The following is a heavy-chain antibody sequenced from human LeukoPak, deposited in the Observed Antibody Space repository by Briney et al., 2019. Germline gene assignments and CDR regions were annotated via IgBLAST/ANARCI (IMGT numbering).Heavy chain of an antibody. Sequence: GASVKVSCKASGDTLSGYSINWVRQAPGQGLEWMGWINPNTGGTIYAQNFQGRVTMTRDTSISTVYMDLTRLTSDDTAVYYCARPSLGAGATSFNYWGQGTLVSVSS. CDR2: INPNTGGT. CDR3: ARPSLGAGATSFNY. J-gene: IGHJ4*02. D-gene: IGHD2-21*01. V-gene: IGHV1-2*02. CDR1: GDTLSGYS.